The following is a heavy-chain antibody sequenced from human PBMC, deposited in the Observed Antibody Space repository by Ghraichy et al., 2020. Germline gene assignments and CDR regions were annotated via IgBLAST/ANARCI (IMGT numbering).Heavy chain of an antibody. CDR3: ARDLVVPAASGMYYYYYGMDV. Sequence: ASVKVSCKASGYTFTSHGISWVRQAPGQGLEWMXWINAYIDSRNYAQKLQGRVTMTTDTSTSTAYMELRSLRFDDTAVYYCARDLVVPAASGMYYYYYGMDVWGQGTTVTVSS. CDR1: GYTFTSHG. V-gene: IGHV1-18*04. J-gene: IGHJ6*02. CDR2: INAYIDSR. D-gene: IGHD2-2*01.